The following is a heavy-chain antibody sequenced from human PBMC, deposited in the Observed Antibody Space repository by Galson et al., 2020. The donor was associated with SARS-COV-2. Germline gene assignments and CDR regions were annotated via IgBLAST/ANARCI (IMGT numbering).Heavy chain of an antibody. CDR3: AKATQTSWATFDN. CDR2: IHDGGGST. Sequence: GGSLRLSCAASGFTFNNYAMSWVRQAPGKGLEWVSGIHDGGGSTYYADSVKGRFTISRDNSQNTVYLQMNSLSAEDMALYYGAKATQTSWATFDNWGRVTLVTVSS. D-gene: IGHD7-27*01. J-gene: IGHJ4*02. CDR1: GFTFNNYA. V-gene: IGHV3-23*01.